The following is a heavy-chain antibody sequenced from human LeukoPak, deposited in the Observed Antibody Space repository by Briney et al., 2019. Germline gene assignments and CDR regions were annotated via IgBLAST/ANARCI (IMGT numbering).Heavy chain of an antibody. J-gene: IGHJ6*02. CDR1: GGTFSSYA. CDR2: IIPILGIA. Sequence: SVKVSCKASGGTFSSYAISWVRQAPGQGLEWMGRIIPILGIANYAQKFQGRVTITADKSTSTAYMELSSLRSEDTAVYYCAREERWLQSLGYYGMDVRGQGTTVTVSS. D-gene: IGHD5-24*01. CDR3: AREERWLQSLGYYGMDV. V-gene: IGHV1-69*04.